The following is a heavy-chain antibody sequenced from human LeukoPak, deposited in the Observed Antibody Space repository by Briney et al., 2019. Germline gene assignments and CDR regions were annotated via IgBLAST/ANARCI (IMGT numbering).Heavy chain of an antibody. CDR2: ISSGSRDI. J-gene: IGHJ5*02. V-gene: IGHV3-21*01. CDR3: ARPRRDGYNYDLDL. D-gene: IGHD5-24*01. Sequence: GGSLRLSCVVSGFTFSTYTMNWVRQAPGKGLEWVSSISSGSRDIYYADSLKGRYTISRDNAKNSLYLQMNSLRAEDMAVYYCARPRRDGYNYDLDLWGQGTLVTVSS. CDR1: GFTFSTYT.